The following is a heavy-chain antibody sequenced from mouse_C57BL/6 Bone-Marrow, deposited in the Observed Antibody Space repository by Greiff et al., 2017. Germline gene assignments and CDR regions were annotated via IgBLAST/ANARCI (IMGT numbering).Heavy chain of an antibody. CDR1: GYTFTSYW. D-gene: IGHD2-3*01. CDR3: AADGYYGFAY. CDR2: IDPYDSYT. J-gene: IGHJ3*01. V-gene: IGHV1-69*01. Sequence: QVQLQQPGAELVMPGASVKLSCKASGYTFTSYWMHWVKQRPGQGLEWIGEIDPYDSYTNYNQKFKGKSTLTVDKSSSTAYMQLSSLTSEDSAVYYCAADGYYGFAYWGQGTLVTVSA.